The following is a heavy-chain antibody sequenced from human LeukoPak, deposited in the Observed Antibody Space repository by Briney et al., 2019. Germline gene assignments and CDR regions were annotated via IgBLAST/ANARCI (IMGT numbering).Heavy chain of an antibody. D-gene: IGHD4-11*01. CDR2: ISSSSSTI. J-gene: IGHJ4*02. CDR1: GFTFSSYS. CDR3: ARDSDYSNF. Sequence: PGGSLRLSCAASGFTFSSYSMNWVRQAPGKGLEWVSYISSSSSTIYYADSVKGRFTISRDNSKNTLYLQMNSLRAEDTALYYCARDSDYSNFWGQGTLVTVPS. V-gene: IGHV3-48*01.